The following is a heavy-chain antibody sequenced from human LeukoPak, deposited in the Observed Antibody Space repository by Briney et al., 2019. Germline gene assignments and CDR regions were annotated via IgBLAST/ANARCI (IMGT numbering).Heavy chain of an antibody. V-gene: IGHV3-53*01. CDR1: GFTVSSSY. J-gene: IGHJ4*02. D-gene: IGHD3-10*01. CDR3: ARGANYYGSGSYYVPHDY. CDR2: IYSGGST. Sequence: PGGSLRLSCAASGFTVSSSYMSWVRQAPGKGLEWVSVIYSGGSTYYADSVKGRFTISRDNSKNTLYLQMNSLRAEDTAVYYCARGANYYGSGSYYVPHDYWGQGTLVTVSS.